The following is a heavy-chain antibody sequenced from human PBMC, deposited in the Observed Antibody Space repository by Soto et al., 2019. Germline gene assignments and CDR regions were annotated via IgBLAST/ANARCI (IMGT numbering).Heavy chain of an antibody. CDR2: INPKSGGT. V-gene: IGHV1-2*04. Sequence: QVQLVQSGAEVKKPGASVRVSCKASGYSFTDYHIHWVRQAPGQGLEWLGRINPKSGGTSTAQKRQGWVTMTRDRSISTVYMELTRLRSDDTAVYFCARGHSTDCSNGVCSFFYNHEMDVWGQGTTVTVSS. D-gene: IGHD2-8*01. J-gene: IGHJ6*02. CDR1: GYSFTDYH. CDR3: ARGHSTDCSNGVCSFFYNHEMDV.